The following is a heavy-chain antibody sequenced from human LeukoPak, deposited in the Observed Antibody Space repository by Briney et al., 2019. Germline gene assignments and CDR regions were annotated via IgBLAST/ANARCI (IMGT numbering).Heavy chain of an antibody. D-gene: IGHD3-9*01. J-gene: IGHJ6*03. CDR2: IRGSGGST. V-gene: IGHV3-23*01. CDR3: AKDGGGYYDILTGYYPRLYYMDV. CDR1: GFTFSTYG. Sequence: GGSLRLSCAASGFTFSTYGMSWVRQAPGKGLEWISAIRGSGGSTYYADSVKGRFTISRDNSKNTLYLQMNSLRAEDKAVYYCAKDGGGYYDILTGYYPRLYYMDVWGKGTTVTISS.